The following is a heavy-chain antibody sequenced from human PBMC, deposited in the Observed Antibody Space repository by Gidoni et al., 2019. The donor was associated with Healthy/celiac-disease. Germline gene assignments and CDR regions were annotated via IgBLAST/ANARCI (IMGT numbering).Heavy chain of an antibody. CDR2: IRSKANSYAT. CDR3: TRQVARADY. CDR1: GFTFNGPA. V-gene: IGHV3-73*02. J-gene: IGHJ4*02. Sequence: EVQLVESGGGLVQPGGYLKLSCAASGFTFNGPALHWVRQASGKGLEWVGRIRSKANSYATAYAASVKGRFTISRDDSKNTAYLQMNSLKTEDTAVYYCTRQVARADYWGQGTLVTVSS.